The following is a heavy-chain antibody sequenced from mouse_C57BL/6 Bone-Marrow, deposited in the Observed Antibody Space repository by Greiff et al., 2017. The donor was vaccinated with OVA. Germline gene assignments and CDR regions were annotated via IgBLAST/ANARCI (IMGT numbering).Heavy chain of an antibody. CDR2: ISYSGST. J-gene: IGHJ1*03. CDR3: ARTYYGSIWYFDV. CDR1: GYSITSDY. V-gene: IGHV3-8*01. D-gene: IGHD1-1*01. Sequence: VQLKESGPGLAKPSQTLSLTCSVTGYSITSDYWNWIRKFPGNKLEYMGYISYSGSTYYNPSLKSRISITRETSKNQYYLQLNSVTTEDTATYYCARTYYGSIWYFDVWGTGTTVTVSS.